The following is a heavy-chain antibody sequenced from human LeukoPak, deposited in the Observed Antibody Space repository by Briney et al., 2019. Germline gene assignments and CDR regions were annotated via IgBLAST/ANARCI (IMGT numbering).Heavy chain of an antibody. D-gene: IGHD3-10*01. CDR1: GFTFSTYG. J-gene: IGHJ4*01. CDR2: INGNGGIT. V-gene: IGHV3-23*01. Sequence: GGTLRLSCAASGFTFSTYGMSWVRQAPGKGLEWVSAINGNGGITYYADSVTGRFTISRDNAKNSLYLQMNSLRAEDTAVYYCARDFHVRYYDTGSYSYWGHGTLVTVSS. CDR3: ARDFHVRYYDTGSYSY.